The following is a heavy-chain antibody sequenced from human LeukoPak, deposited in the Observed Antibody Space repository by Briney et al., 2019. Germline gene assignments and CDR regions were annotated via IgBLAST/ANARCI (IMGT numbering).Heavy chain of an antibody. CDR3: ARDAEPEGITMVRGANNWFDP. Sequence: ASVKVSCKASGYTFTSYYMHWVRQAPGQGLKWMGIINPSGGSTSYAQKFQGRVTMTRDTSTSTVYMELSSLRSEDTAVYYCARDAEPEGITMVRGANNWFDPWGQGTLVTVSS. J-gene: IGHJ5*02. CDR1: GYTFTSYY. V-gene: IGHV1-46*01. D-gene: IGHD3-10*01. CDR2: INPSGGST.